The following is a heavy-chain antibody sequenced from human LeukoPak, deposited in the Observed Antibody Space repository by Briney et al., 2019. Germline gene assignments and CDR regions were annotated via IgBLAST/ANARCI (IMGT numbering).Heavy chain of an antibody. Sequence: TGGSLRLSCAASGFTFNYYSMNWVRQATGKGLEWVSYIKSGSTTIYYADSVKGRFTISRDDANDLLYLQMNSLRAEDTAVYYCARVPLDMDVWGKGTTVTVS. V-gene: IGHV3-48*01. CDR1: GFTFNYYS. CDR3: ARVPLDMDV. J-gene: IGHJ6*03. CDR2: IKSGSTTI.